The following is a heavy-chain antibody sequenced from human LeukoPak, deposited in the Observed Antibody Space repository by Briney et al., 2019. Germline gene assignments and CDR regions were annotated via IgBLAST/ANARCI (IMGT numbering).Heavy chain of an antibody. V-gene: IGHV4-34*01. CDR2: INHSGST. J-gene: IGHJ6*02. D-gene: IGHD6-13*01. CDR3: ARARTHPYSSSWLTGTTLGAAYYYYGMDV. CDR1: GGSFSGYY. Sequence: KPSETLSLTCAVYGGSFSGYYWSWIRQPPGKGLEWIGEINHSGSTNYDPSLKSRVTISVDTSKNQFSLKLSSVTAADTAVYYCARARTHPYSSSWLTGTTLGAAYYYYGMDVWGQGTTVTVSS.